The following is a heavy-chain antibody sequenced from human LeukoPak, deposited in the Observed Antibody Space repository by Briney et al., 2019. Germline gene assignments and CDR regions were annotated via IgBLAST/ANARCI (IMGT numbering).Heavy chain of an antibody. CDR1: GGTFSNDA. CDR2: VIPTLGIA. Sequence: SVKVSCKASGGTFSNDAISWVRQAPGQGLEWMGRVIPTLGIALYAQRFKGRVTITADKSTSTAYMELSSLTFEDTAVYFCARDLVCTVNCKDSWGQGTLVTVSS. J-gene: IGHJ5*01. D-gene: IGHD3/OR15-3a*01. V-gene: IGHV1-69*04. CDR3: ARDLVCTVNCKDS.